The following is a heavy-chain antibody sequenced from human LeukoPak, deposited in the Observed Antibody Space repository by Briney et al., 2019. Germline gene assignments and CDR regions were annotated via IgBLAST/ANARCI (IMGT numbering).Heavy chain of an antibody. Sequence: GGSLRLSCAASGFTFGSYAMTCVRQAPGKGLEWVSAISGSGGGTYYADSVKGRFTISRDNSKNMLYLQMNSLRAEDTAVYYCARGRSGTFDIWGQGTMVTVSS. CDR1: GFTFGSYA. CDR2: ISGSGGGT. V-gene: IGHV3-23*01. CDR3: ARGRSGTFDI. J-gene: IGHJ3*02.